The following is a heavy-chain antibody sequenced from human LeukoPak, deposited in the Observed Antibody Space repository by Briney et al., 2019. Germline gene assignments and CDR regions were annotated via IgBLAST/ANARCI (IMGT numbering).Heavy chain of an antibody. J-gene: IGHJ6*03. CDR3: ARVGFGELSNSYYYYYMDV. V-gene: IGHV3-7*03. Sequence: GGSLRLPCAASGFTFSNYWMSWVRQAPGKGLEWVANIKEDGSEKYYVDSVKGRFTISRDNAKNSLYLQMNSLRAEDTAVYYCARVGFGELSNSYYYYYMDVWGKGTTVTISS. CDR1: GFTFSNYW. CDR2: IKEDGSEK. D-gene: IGHD3-10*01.